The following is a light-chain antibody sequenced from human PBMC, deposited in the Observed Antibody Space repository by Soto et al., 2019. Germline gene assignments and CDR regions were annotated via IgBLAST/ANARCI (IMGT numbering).Light chain of an antibody. Sequence: IILTQSPGTLSLSPGDRATLSCRASQSVKNNYLVWYQQKVGQAPRLLMSGASSRATGVPDRFSGSGSGTDFTLTISRVEPEDFAVYYCQQYGSSPTFGPGTRLETK. V-gene: IGKV3-20*01. CDR2: GAS. J-gene: IGKJ5*01. CDR1: QSVKNNY. CDR3: QQYGSSPT.